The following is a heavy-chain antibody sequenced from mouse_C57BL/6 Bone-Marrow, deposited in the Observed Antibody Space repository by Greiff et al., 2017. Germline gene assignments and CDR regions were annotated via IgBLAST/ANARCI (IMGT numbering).Heavy chain of an antibody. Sequence: DVKLVESGGGLVQPGGSMKLSCVASGFTFSNYWMNWVRQSPEKGLEWVAQIRLKSDNYATHYAESVKGRFTISRDDSKSSVYPQMKHLRAEDTGIYYCTGDVLGVWGTGTTVTVSS. J-gene: IGHJ1*03. V-gene: IGHV6-3*01. CDR1: GFTFSNYW. CDR3: TGDVLGV. CDR2: IRLKSDNYAT.